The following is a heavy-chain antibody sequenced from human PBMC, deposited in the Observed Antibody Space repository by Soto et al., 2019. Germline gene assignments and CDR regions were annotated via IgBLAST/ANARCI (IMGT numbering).Heavy chain of an antibody. D-gene: IGHD3-10*01. CDR3: ARGHTTFGFYYYGLDV. J-gene: IGHJ6*02. CDR2: ILNSGST. CDR1: GGSISSDRYF. Sequence: QVQLQESGPGLVKPSQTLSLSCSVSGGSISSDRYFWSWVRQHPGKGLEWIAYILNSGSTYFNPSLRGRVRISVDMSKSQLSLNLSSVTAADTAVYYFARGHTTFGFYYYGLDVWGQGATVIVSS. V-gene: IGHV4-31*03.